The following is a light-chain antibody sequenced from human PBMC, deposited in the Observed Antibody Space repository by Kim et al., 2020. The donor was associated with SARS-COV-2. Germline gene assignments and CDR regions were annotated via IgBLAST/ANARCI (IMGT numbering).Light chain of an antibody. CDR3: QQYGSSPYT. V-gene: IGKV3-20*01. Sequence: LSPGERATLSCRTSQSVSKNYLAWYPQKPGQAPRLLIYGASSRATGIPDRFSGSGSGTDFILTISRLEPEDFAVYYCQQYGSSPYTFGQGTKLEI. CDR2: GAS. CDR1: QSVSKNY. J-gene: IGKJ2*01.